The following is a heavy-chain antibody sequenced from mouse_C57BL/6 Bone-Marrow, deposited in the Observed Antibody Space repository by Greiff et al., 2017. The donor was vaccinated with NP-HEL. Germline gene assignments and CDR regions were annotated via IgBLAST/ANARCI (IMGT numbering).Heavy chain of an antibody. Sequence: EVQGVESGGDLVKPGGSLKLSCAASGFTFSSYGMSWVRQTPDKRLEWVATISSGGSYTYYPDSVKGRFTISRDNAKNTLYLQMSSLKSEDTAMYYCARRDYRGYYAMDYWGQGTSVTVSS. CDR3: ARRDYRGYYAMDY. V-gene: IGHV5-6*01. D-gene: IGHD2-14*01. CDR2: ISSGGSYT. CDR1: GFTFSSYG. J-gene: IGHJ4*01.